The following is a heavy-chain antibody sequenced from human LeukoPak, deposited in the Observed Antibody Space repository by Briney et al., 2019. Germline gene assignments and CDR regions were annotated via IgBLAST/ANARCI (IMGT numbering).Heavy chain of an antibody. D-gene: IGHD3-16*02. J-gene: IGHJ4*02. CDR1: GGSISSYY. CDR3: AKYVWGSYPTFEDY. V-gene: IGHV4-59*01. Sequence: SETLSLTCTVSGGSISSYYWSRIRQPPGKGLEWIGYISYSGSTNYNPSLRSRVTISVDTSKNQFSLKLSSVTAADTAVYYCAKYVWGSYPTFEDYWGQGTLVTVSS. CDR2: ISYSGST.